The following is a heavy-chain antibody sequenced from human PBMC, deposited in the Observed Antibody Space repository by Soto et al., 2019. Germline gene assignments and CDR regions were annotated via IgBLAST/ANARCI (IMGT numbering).Heavy chain of an antibody. V-gene: IGHV4-4*02. J-gene: IGHJ4*02. CDR3: ARGTGSGSYDY. Sequence: QVPLQESGPGLVKPSGTLSLTCAVSGGSISSSTWWSWVRQPPGKGLEWIGEIYHAGSASYNPSLKSRVPILVDKSKNQFSLKMTSVTAADTALYYCARGTGSGSYDYWGQGTLVTVSS. D-gene: IGHD3-10*01. CDR2: IYHAGSA. CDR1: GGSISSSTW.